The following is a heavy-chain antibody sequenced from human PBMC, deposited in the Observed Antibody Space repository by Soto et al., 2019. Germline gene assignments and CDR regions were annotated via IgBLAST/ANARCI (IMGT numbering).Heavy chain of an antibody. V-gene: IGHV3-30*18. CDR2: VSHDGRNT. CDR1: GFTFSDYA. CDR3: AKGARQWLVTSDFNY. J-gene: IGHJ4*02. Sequence: VQLVESGGGVVQPGRSLRLSCAASGFTFSDYAMHWVRQAPGKGLEWVAVVSHDGRNTHYADSVKGRFTISRDSSNNRVSLQMTSLRAGETAVYYFAKGARQWLVTSDFNYWGQGALVTVSS. D-gene: IGHD6-19*01.